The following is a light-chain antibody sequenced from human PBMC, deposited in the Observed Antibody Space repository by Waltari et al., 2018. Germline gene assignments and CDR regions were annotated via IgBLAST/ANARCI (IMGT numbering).Light chain of an antibody. J-gene: IGLJ2*01. V-gene: IGLV1-47*01. CDR3: ASWDGSLGGVI. CDR2: RNN. Sequence: QSVLSQPPSASGTPGQRVTISCSGSHYNNGNNSASCYHQLPGTAPKLLIYRNNQRPSGVPDRFSGSKSGTSASLAISGLRSEDEADYYCASWDGSLGGVIFGGGTKLTVL. CDR1: HYNNGNNS.